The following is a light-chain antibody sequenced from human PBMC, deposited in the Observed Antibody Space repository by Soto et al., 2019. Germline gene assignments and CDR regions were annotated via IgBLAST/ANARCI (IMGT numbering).Light chain of an antibody. CDR3: QQSYNWPRT. CDR1: QSVTSK. J-gene: IGKJ1*01. V-gene: IGKV3-15*01. Sequence: EIVMTQSPATLSVSPGQRATLSCRASQSVTSKLAWYQQKPGQPPRLLIYSVSARVTGVPARFSGGGSGTEFTLTINSLQSEDFAVYYCQQSYNWPRTFGQGTKVELK. CDR2: SVS.